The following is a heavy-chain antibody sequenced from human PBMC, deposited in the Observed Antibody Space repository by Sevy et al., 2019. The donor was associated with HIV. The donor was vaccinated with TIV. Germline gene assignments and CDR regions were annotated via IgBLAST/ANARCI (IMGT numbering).Heavy chain of an antibody. CDR2: ITSNGGST. Sequence: GGSLRLSCAASGFTFSSSAMTWVRQAPGKGLEWVSAITSNGGSTFYADSVKGRFTISRDISQNTLFLQMNSLRAEDTAVYYSAKCLTPVTNQWWFDPWGQGTLVTVSS. CDR3: AKCLTPVTNQWWFDP. D-gene: IGHD4-17*01. J-gene: IGHJ5*02. V-gene: IGHV3-23*01. CDR1: GFTFSSSA.